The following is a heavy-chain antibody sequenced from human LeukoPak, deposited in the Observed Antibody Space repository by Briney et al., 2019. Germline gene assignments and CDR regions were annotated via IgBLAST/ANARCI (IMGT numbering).Heavy chain of an antibody. V-gene: IGHV4-39*07. J-gene: IGHJ6*03. CDR1: GGSISSSSYY. D-gene: IGHD3-10*01. CDR3: ARRPYMVRGVIRYYYYYMDV. CDR2: IYYSGST. Sequence: SETLSLTRTVSGGSISSSSYYWGWIRQPPGKGLEWIGSIYYSGSTYCNPSLKSRVTISVDTSKNQFSLKLSSVTAADTAVYYCARRPYMVRGVIRYYYYYMDVWGKGTTVTISS.